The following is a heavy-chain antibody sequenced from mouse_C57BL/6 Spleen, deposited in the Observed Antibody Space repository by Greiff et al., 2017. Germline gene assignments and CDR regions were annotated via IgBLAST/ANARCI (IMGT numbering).Heavy chain of an antibody. J-gene: IGHJ4*01. Sequence: VQLQESGAELARPGASVKLSCKASGYTFTSYGISWVKQRTGQGLEWIGEIYPRSGNTYYNEKFKGKATLTVDKSSSTAYMELRSLTSENSAVYVCARFGCGGDYAMDYWGKGTSVTVSS. V-gene: IGHV1-81*01. CDR1: GYTFTSYG. CDR3: ARFGCGGDYAMDY. CDR2: IYPRSGNT.